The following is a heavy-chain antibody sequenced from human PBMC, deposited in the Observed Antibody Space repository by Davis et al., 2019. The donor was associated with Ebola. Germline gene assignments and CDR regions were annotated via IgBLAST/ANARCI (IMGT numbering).Heavy chain of an antibody. D-gene: IGHD6-13*01. J-gene: IGHJ6*02. CDR1: GFTFRSYW. CDR3: ARDRYSSSWYGYYYYGMDV. Sequence: GESLKISCAASGFTFRSYWMHWVRQAPGKGLVWVSRINSDGSSTSYADSVKGRFTISRDNAKNTLYLQMNSLRAEDTAVYYCARDRYSSSWYGYYYYGMDVWGQGTTVTVSS. CDR2: INSDGSST. V-gene: IGHV3-74*01.